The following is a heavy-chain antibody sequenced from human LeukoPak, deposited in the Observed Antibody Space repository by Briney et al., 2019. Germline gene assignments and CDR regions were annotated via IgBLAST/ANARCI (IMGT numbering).Heavy chain of an antibody. CDR2: IYSGGST. CDR3: ARESRYYYGSGSYVFDY. J-gene: IGHJ4*02. D-gene: IGHD3-10*01. CDR1: GFTVSSNY. Sequence: GGSLRLSCAASGFTVSSNYMSWVRQAPGKGLEWVSVIYSGGSTYYADSVKGRFTISRDNSKNTLYLQMNSLRAEDTAVYYCARESRYYYGSGSYVFDYWGQGTLVTVSS. V-gene: IGHV3-66*01.